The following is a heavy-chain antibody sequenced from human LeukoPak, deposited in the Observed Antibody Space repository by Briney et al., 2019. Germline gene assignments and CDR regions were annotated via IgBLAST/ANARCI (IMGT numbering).Heavy chain of an antibody. CDR2: ISYDGSNK. CDR3: ARDAISRGSGSYCDY. J-gene: IGHJ4*02. Sequence: GRSLRLSCEASGFTFSTYPMHWVRQAPGKGLEWVAVISYDGSNKNYADSVKGRFAISRDNSKNTLYLQMNSLREEDTAVYHCARDAISRGSGSYCDYWGQGTLVTVSS. V-gene: IGHV3-30*01. D-gene: IGHD3-10*01. CDR1: GFTFSTYP.